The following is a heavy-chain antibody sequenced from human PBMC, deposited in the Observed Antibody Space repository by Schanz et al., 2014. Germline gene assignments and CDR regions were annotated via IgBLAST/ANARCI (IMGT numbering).Heavy chain of an antibody. Sequence: EVQLVESGGGFVQPGGSLRLSCAASGFTFSNYRIHWVRQAPGKGLVWVSRIDADGNSTSYADSVKGRFTISRDNAKNTLYLQLNSLRAEDTAIYYCAKGQGAVINNWYFDLWGRGTLVTVSS. CDR1: GFTFSNYR. V-gene: IGHV3-74*01. CDR2: IDADGNST. J-gene: IGHJ2*01. D-gene: IGHD2-21*01. CDR3: AKGQGAVINNWYFDL.